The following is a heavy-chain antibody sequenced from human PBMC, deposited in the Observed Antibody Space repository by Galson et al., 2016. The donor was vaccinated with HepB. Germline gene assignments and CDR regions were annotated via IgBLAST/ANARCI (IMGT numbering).Heavy chain of an antibody. CDR2: ISAASNT. Sequence: FLRLSCAASGFTFSTYAMSRVPHAPGKGLEWVSVISAASNTYYTDSVKGRFTISRDNSKTTLYLEMNSLRVEDTAVYFCANYLGYGSGRPGYFHSWGQGTLVTVSP. CDR1: GFTFSTYA. CDR3: ANYLGYGSGRPGYFHS. D-gene: IGHD3-10*01. V-gene: IGHV3-23*01. J-gene: IGHJ4*03.